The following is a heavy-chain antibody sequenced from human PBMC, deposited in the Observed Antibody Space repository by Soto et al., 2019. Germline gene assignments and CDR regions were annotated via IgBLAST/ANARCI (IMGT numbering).Heavy chain of an antibody. V-gene: IGHV4-31*03. CDR1: GGSISSGGYY. CDR2: TYNSGST. J-gene: IGHJ5*02. Sequence: QVQLQELGPGLVKASQTLSLTGTVSGGSISSGGYYWSWSRQHPGKGLEWIGYTYNSGSTYYNPSLQRRVIISSDTSKNQFSLKLSSVTAADTAVYYCARDPAPWGQGTLVTVSS. CDR3: ARDPAP.